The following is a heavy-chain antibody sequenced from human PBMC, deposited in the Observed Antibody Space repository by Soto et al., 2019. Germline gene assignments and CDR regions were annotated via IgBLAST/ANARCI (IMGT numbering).Heavy chain of an antibody. D-gene: IGHD1-26*01. Sequence: ASLKVSCKASGYTFTSYGISWVRQAPGQGLEWMGWISAYNGNTNYAQKLQGRVTMTTDTSTSTAYMELRSLRSDDTAVYYCARSYTLSIVGPLAPFDYWGQGTLVTVSS. CDR1: GYTFTSYG. CDR2: ISAYNGNT. CDR3: ARSYTLSIVGPLAPFDY. J-gene: IGHJ4*02. V-gene: IGHV1-18*01.